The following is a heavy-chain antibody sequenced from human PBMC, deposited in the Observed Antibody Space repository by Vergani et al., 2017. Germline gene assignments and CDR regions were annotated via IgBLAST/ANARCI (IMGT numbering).Heavy chain of an antibody. Sequence: EVQLVESGGGLVQPGGSLKLSCAASGFTFSGSAMHWVRQASGKGLEWVGRIRSKANSYATAYAASVKGRFTISRDDSKNTAYLHMNSLKTEDTAVYYCTRLATVTTPDYWGQGTLVTVSS. D-gene: IGHD4-17*01. CDR1: GFTFSGSA. CDR2: IRSKANSYAT. V-gene: IGHV3-73*01. J-gene: IGHJ4*02. CDR3: TRLATVTTPDY.